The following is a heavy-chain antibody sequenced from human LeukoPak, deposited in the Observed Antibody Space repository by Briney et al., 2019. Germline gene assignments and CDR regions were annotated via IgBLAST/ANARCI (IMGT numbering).Heavy chain of an antibody. CDR1: GYTFTSYD. CDR2: MNPNSGNT. V-gene: IGHV1-8*01. J-gene: IGHJ4*02. D-gene: IGHD2-2*02. CDR3: ARGSSDCSSASCYNF. Sequence: ASVKVSCKASGYTFTSYDINWVRQATGQGLEWMGWMNPNSGNTGYAQNFQGRVTMTRDTSISTAYMELASLTSDDTAVYYCARGSSDCSSASCYNFWGQGTLVTVSA.